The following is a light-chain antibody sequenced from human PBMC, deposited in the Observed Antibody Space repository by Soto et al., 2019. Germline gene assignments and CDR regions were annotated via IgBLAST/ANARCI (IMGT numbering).Light chain of an antibody. Sequence: QSALTQPASVSGSPGQSITISCTGTSSDVGGYNYVSWYQQHPGKAPKLMIYDVSNRPSGVSNRFSCSKSGNTASLTISGLQAEDEADYYCSSYTSSSLGVFGGGTKLTVL. J-gene: IGLJ2*01. CDR1: SSDVGGYNY. CDR3: SSYTSSSLGV. CDR2: DVS. V-gene: IGLV2-14*01.